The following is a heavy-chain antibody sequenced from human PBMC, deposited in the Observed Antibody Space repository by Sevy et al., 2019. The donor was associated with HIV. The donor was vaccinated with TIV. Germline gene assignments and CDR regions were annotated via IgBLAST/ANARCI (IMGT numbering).Heavy chain of an antibody. V-gene: IGHV3-66*02. Sequence: GWSLRLSCAASGFTVSSNYMSWVRQAPGKGLEWVSVIYSGGSTYYADSVKGRFTISRDNSKNTLYLQMNSLRAEDTAVYYCARDVSPLGDSYYYYYMDVWGKGTTVTVSS. J-gene: IGHJ6*03. CDR1: GFTVSSNY. D-gene: IGHD3-10*01. CDR2: IYSGGST. CDR3: ARDVSPLGDSYYYYYMDV.